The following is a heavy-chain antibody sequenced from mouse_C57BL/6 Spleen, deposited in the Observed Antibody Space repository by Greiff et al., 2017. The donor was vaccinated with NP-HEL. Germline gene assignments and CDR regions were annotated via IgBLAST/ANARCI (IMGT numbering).Heavy chain of an antibody. D-gene: IGHD2-5*01. CDR3: ARRAYYSNYFDY. CDR2: ISSGSSTI. Sequence: DVMLVESGGGLVKPGGSLKLSCAASGFTFSDYGMHWVRQAPEKGLEWVAYISSGSSTIYYADTVKGRFTISRDNAKNTLFLQMTSLRSEDTAMYYCARRAYYSNYFDYWGQGTTLTVSS. J-gene: IGHJ2*01. V-gene: IGHV5-17*01. CDR1: GFTFSDYG.